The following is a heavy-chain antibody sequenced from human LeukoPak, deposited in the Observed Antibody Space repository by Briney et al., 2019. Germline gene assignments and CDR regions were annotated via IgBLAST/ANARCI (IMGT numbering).Heavy chain of an antibody. D-gene: IGHD6-13*01. CDR3: AKTRPLDSSSWSHGDY. CDR2: IRNKVNSYTT. J-gene: IGHJ4*02. CDR1: GFTFSDHY. Sequence: GGSLRLSCAASGFTFSDHYMDWVRQAPGKGLEWVGRIRNKVNSYTTEYAASVKDRFSVSRDDSKNLVYLQMSSLRTEDTAVYYCAKTRPLDSSSWSHGDYWGQGTLVTVSS. V-gene: IGHV3-72*01.